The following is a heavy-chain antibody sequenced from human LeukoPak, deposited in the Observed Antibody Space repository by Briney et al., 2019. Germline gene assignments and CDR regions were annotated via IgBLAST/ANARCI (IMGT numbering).Heavy chain of an antibody. V-gene: IGHV4-39*01. Sequence: PSETLSLTCTVSGGSISSSSYYWGWIRQPPGKGLEWIGSIYYSGSTYYNPSLKSRVTISVDTSKNQFSLKLSSVTAADTAVYYCARSHCSSTSCRYYYYYYYMDVWGKGTTVTISS. CDR3: ARSHCSSTSCRYYYYYYYMDV. CDR2: IYYSGST. J-gene: IGHJ6*03. D-gene: IGHD2-2*01. CDR1: GGSISSSSYY.